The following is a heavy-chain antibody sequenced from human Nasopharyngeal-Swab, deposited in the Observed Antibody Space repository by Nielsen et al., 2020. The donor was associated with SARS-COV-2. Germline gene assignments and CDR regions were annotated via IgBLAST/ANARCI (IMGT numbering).Heavy chain of an antibody. CDR3: AKNPPSSDYFDY. J-gene: IGHJ4*02. CDR2: ISGSGGST. Sequence: VRQAPGKGLEWVSAISGSGGSTYYADSVKGRFTISRDNSKNTLYLQMNSLRAEDTAVYYCAKNPPSSDYFDYWGQGTLVTVSS. V-gene: IGHV3-23*01.